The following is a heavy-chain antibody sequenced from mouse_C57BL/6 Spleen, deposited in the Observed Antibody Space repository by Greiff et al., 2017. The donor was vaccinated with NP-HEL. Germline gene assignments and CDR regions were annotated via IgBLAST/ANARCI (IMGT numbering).Heavy chain of an antibody. V-gene: IGHV1-82*01. Sequence: VKLQESGPELVKPGASVKISCKASGYAFSSSWMNWVKQRPGKGLEWIGRIYPGDGDTNYNGKFKGKATLTADKSSSTAYMQLSSLTSEDSAVYFCARGGYYYGSSYGFAYWGQGTLVTVSA. D-gene: IGHD1-1*01. CDR3: ARGGYYYGSSYGFAY. CDR2: IYPGDGDT. J-gene: IGHJ3*01. CDR1: GYAFSSSW.